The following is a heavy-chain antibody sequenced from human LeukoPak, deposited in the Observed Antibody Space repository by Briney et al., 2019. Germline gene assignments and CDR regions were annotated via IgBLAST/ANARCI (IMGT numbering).Heavy chain of an antibody. CDR2: ITGSGDGT. V-gene: IGHV3-23*01. J-gene: IGHJ4*02. CDR1: GFTFSNYA. CDR3: VKGFVHPTYYFDY. D-gene: IGHD3-10*01. Sequence: GGSLRLSCAASGFTFSNYAMMWVRQAPGKRLEWVSSITGSGDGTYYADSVRGRFTVSRDNSENTLYLQLNSLRADDTAVYFCVKGFVHPTYYFDYWGQGTLVTVSS.